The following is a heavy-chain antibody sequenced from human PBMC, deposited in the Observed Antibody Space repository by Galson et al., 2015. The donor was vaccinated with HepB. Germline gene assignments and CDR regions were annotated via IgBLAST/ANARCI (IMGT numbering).Heavy chain of an antibody. J-gene: IGHJ4*02. V-gene: IGHV1-18*01. Sequence: SVKVSCKASGYTFTSYGISWVRQAPGQGLEWMGWISAYNGNTNYAQKLQGRVTMTTDTSTSTAYTEPRSLRSDDTAVYYCARDVPGFYYGCGYWGQGTLVTVSS. CDR2: ISAYNGNT. D-gene: IGHD3-10*01. CDR3: ARDVPGFYYGCGY. CDR1: GYTFTSYG.